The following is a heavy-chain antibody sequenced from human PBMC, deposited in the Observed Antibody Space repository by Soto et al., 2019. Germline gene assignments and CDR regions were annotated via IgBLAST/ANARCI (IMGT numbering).Heavy chain of an antibody. D-gene: IGHD4-17*01. J-gene: IGHJ6*02. V-gene: IGHV3-23*01. CDR1: GFTFSSYA. Sequence: GGSLRLSCAASGFTFSSYAMSWVRQAPGKGLEWVSAISGSGGSTYYADSVKGRFTISRDNSKNTLYLQMNSLRAEDTAVYYCAKRNDYGDYVRYYYYGMDVWGQGTTVTVSS. CDR3: AKRNDYGDYVRYYYYGMDV. CDR2: ISGSGGST.